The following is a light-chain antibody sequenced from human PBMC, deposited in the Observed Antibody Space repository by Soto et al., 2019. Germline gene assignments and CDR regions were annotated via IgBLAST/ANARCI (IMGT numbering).Light chain of an antibody. CDR3: QSYDSSLSGEIWV. V-gene: IGLV1-40*01. CDR1: SSNIGAGYD. J-gene: IGLJ3*02. CDR2: GNS. Sequence: QSVLTQPPSVSGAPGQRVTISCTGSSSNIGAGYDVHWYQQLPGTAPKLLIYGNSNRPSGVPDRFSGSKSGTSASLAITGLQAEDEADYYCQSYDSSLSGEIWVFGGGTKLTVL.